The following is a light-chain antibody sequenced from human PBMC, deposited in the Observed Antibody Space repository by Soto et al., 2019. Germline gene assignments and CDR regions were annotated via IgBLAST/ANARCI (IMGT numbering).Light chain of an antibody. CDR1: QTISSW. V-gene: IGKV1-5*03. J-gene: IGKJ1*01. Sequence: IQLTQSPSSLSASVRDRVTITCRASQTISSWLAWYQQKPGKAPKLLNYKASTLTSGVPSRLSGSGSGTEFTLTISSLQPDDFATYYCQHYNSYSEAFGQGTKVDIK. CDR3: QHYNSYSEA. CDR2: KAS.